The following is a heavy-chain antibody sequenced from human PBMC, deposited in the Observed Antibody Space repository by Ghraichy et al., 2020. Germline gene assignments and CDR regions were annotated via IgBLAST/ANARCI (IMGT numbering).Heavy chain of an antibody. D-gene: IGHD6-19*01. J-gene: IGHJ4*02. V-gene: IGHV1-69*13. CDR3: ARLAVAGTFNFDY. CDR2: IIPIFGTA. Sequence: SVKVSCKASGGTFSSYAISWVRQAPGQGLEWMGGIIPIFGTANYAQKFQGRVTITADESTSTAYMELSSLRSEDTAVYYCARLAVAGTFNFDYWGQGTLVTVSS. CDR1: GGTFSSYA.